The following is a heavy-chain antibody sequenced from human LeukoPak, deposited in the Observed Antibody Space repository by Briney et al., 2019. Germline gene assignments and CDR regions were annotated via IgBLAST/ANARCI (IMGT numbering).Heavy chain of an antibody. CDR2: INHSGST. V-gene: IGHV4-34*01. J-gene: IGHJ4*02. CDR3: ARGFYYDSSGYYLDY. Sequence: SETLSLTCAVYGGSFSGYYWSWIRQPPGKGLEWIGEINHSGSTNYNPSLKSRDTISADTSKNQFSLKLSSVTAADTAVYYCARGFYYDSSGYYLDYWGQGTLVTVSS. CDR1: GGSFSGYY. D-gene: IGHD3-22*01.